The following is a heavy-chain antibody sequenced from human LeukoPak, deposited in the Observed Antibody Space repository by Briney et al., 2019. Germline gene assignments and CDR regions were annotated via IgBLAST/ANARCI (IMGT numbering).Heavy chain of an antibody. D-gene: IGHD3-10*01. J-gene: IGHJ4*02. V-gene: IGHV5-51*01. CDR2: IYPDDSDT. Sequence: PGESLQISCKGSGYSFSNNWIGWVRQMPGKGLEWLGLIYPDDSDTSYSPSFQGHVTMSADKSINTAYLQWTGLRASDSAIYYCARSQLWFGEFHPFDYWGQGTLVTVSS. CDR3: ARSQLWFGEFHPFDY. CDR1: GYSFSNNW.